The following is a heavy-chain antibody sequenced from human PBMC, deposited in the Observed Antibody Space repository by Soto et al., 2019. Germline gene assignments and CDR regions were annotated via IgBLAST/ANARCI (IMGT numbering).Heavy chain of an antibody. CDR2: ISSSSSYT. CDR3: ARVSDYYDSSARGYYFDY. CDR1: GFTFSDYY. D-gene: IGHD3-22*01. J-gene: IGHJ4*02. Sequence: SLRLSCAASGFTFSDYYMSWIRQAPGKGLEWVSYISSSSSYTNYADSVKGRFTISRDNAKNSLYLQMNSLRAEDTAVYYCARVSDYYDSSARGYYFDYWGQGTLVTVSS. V-gene: IGHV3-11*06.